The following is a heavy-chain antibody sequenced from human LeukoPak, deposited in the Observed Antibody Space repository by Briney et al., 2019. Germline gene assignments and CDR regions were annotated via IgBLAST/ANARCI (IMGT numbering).Heavy chain of an antibody. CDR2: IDRSGST. J-gene: IGHJ4*02. V-gene: IGHV4-39*01. Sequence: NASETLSLTCTVSGGSISSSSYSWTWIRQPPGKGLEWIGEIDRSGSTNYNPALKSRLTISVDTSKNQFSLKLSSVTAADTAVYYCARQSATGLAYWGQGTLVTVSS. CDR3: ARQSATGLAY. D-gene: IGHD1-1*01. CDR1: GGSISSSSYS.